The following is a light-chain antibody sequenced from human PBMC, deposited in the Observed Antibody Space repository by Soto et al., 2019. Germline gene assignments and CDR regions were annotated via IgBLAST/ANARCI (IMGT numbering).Light chain of an antibody. CDR1: QSVSSN. J-gene: IGKJ5*01. Sequence: EIVMTQSPATLSVSPGERAALSCRASQSVSSNLAWYQQKPGQAPRLLIYGASSRATGIPDRFSGSGSGTDFTLTINSLEPEDFAVYYCQQRSSWPITFGQGTRLENK. CDR3: QQRSSWPIT. CDR2: GAS. V-gene: IGKV3-11*01.